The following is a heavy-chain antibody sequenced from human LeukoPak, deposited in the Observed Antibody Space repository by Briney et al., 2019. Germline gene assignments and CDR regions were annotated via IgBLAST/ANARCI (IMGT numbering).Heavy chain of an antibody. CDR2: TSTDGSRI. J-gene: IGHJ4*02. CDR3: TRGLAISTSGWYDTFDY. CDR1: GFTFRDSA. D-gene: IGHD6-19*01. Sequence: PGGSLRLSCAAPGFTFRDSAMYWVRQAPGKGLEYVSVTSTDGSRIYYADSVKGRFTISRDNSKNTLYLQMGSLRAEDMAVYYCTRGLAISTSGWYDTFDYWGQGALVTVSS. V-gene: IGHV3-64*02.